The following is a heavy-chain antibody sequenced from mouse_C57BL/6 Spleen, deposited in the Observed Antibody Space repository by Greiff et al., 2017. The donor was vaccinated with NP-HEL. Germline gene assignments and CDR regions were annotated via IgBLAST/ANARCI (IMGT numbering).Heavy chain of an antibody. V-gene: IGHV1-54*01. CDR1: GYAFTNYL. J-gene: IGHJ1*03. D-gene: IGHD1-1*01. CDR2: INPGSGGT. Sequence: VQLQQSGAELVRPGTSVKVSCKASGYAFTNYLIEWVKQRPGQGLEWIGVINPGSGGTNYNEKFKGKATLTADKSSSTAYMQLSSLTSEDSAVYFCASLFSTTVDRYFDVWGTGTTVTVSS. CDR3: ASLFSTTVDRYFDV.